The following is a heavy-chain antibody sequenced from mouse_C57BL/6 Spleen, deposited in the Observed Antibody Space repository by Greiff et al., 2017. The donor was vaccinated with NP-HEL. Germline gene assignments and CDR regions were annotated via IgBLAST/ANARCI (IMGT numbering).Heavy chain of an antibody. CDR1: GFTFNTYA. CDR3: VRDRDLYAMDG. D-gene: IGHD3-1*01. Sequence: EVQLQESGGGLVQPKGSLKLSCAASGFTFNTYAMHWVRQAPGKGLEWVARISSKSSNYATYYADSVKDRFTISKDNSQSMLYLQMKNQKTEDTAIYYCVRDRDLYAMDGWGKGTSVTVSS. CDR2: ISSKSSNYAT. V-gene: IGHV10-3*01. J-gene: IGHJ4*01.